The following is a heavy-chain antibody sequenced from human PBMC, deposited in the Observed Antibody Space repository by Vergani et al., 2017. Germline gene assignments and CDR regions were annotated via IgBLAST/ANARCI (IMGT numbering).Heavy chain of an antibody. CDR1: GFTVSSNY. CDR3: ARTGVGATREIDY. J-gene: IGHJ4*02. D-gene: IGHD1-26*01. CDR2: IYSGGST. Sequence: EVQLLESGGGLVQPGGSLRLSCAASGFTVSSNYMSWVRQAPGKGLEWVSVIYSGGSTYYADSVKGRFTISRDNSKNTLYLQMNSLRAEDTAVYYCARTGVGATREIDYWGQGTLVTVSS. V-gene: IGHV3-53*01.